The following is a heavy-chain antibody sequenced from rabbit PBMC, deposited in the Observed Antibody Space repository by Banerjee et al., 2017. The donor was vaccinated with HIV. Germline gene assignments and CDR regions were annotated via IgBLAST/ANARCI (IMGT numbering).Heavy chain of an antibody. CDR1: GFSFSSIYW. V-gene: IGHV1S45*01. CDR2: IGGSSGST. D-gene: IGHD2-1*01. J-gene: IGHJ4*01. CDR3: ARSVSITDSLDL. Sequence: EESGGGLVKPEGSLTLTCKASGFSFSSIYWICWVRQAPGKGPEWIACIGGSSGSTDYASWAKGRFTISKTSSTTVTLQMTSLTAADTATYFCARSVSITDSLDLWGQGTLVTVS.